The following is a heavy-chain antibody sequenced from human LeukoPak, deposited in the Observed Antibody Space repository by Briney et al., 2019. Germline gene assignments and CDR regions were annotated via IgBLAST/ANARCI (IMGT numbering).Heavy chain of an antibody. D-gene: IGHD3-16*01. V-gene: IGHV4-59*08. CDR2: IYYSGST. CDR3: ARHRDTWGYYFDY. Sequence: SETLSLTCTVSGGSISSYYWSWIRQPPGKGLEWIGYIYYSGSTNYNPSLKSRVTISVDTSKNQFSLKLSSVTAADTAVYYCARHRDTWGYYFDYWGQGTLVTVSS. J-gene: IGHJ4*02. CDR1: GGSISSYY.